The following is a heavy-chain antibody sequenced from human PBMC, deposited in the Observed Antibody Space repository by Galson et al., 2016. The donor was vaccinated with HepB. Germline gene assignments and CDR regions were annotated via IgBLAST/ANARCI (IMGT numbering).Heavy chain of an antibody. CDR1: GASVSSGSYY. V-gene: IGHV4-61*03. J-gene: IGHJ6*02. Sequence: LSLTCSVSGASVSSGSYYWSWIRQPPGKGLEWIGYIYYSVSTNYNPSLKSRVTISIDTSKNHFSLNLSSVTAADTAVYYCARDLAVNTVASYGMDVWGQGTSVIVSS. CDR2: IYYSVST. D-gene: IGHD5-12*01. CDR3: ARDLAVNTVASYGMDV.